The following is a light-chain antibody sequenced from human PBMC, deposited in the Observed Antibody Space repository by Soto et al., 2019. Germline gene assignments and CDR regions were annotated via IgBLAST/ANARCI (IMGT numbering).Light chain of an antibody. Sequence: EILLTQSPATLSLSPGERATLSCRASQSVTAYLAWYQQKPGQAPRLLIYDASNRATGIPARFTGSGSGTDFTLTISSLEPEDFAVYYCQQRSNWPLTFGPGTRWIS. CDR1: QSVTAY. V-gene: IGKV3-11*01. CDR3: QQRSNWPLT. J-gene: IGKJ3*01. CDR2: DAS.